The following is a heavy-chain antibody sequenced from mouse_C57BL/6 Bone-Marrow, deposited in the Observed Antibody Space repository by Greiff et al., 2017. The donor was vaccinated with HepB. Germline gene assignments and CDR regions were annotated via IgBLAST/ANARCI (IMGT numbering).Heavy chain of an antibody. D-gene: IGHD1-1*01. V-gene: IGHV2-6*03. Sequence: VKLMESGPGLVAPSQSLSITCTVSGFSLTSYGVHWVRQPPGKGLEWLVVIWSDGSTTYNSALKSRLSINKDNSKNQVFLKMNSLQTDDTAMYYCARDDDGSSAYYAMDYWGQGTSVTVSS. CDR1: GFSLTSYG. CDR2: IWSDGST. J-gene: IGHJ4*01. CDR3: ARDDDGSSAYYAMDY.